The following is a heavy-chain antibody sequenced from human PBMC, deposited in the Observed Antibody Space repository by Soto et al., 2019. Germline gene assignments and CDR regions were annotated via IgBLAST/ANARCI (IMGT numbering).Heavy chain of an antibody. CDR1: GFTFSSYS. J-gene: IGHJ4*02. CDR3: ASRAASVLGTDY. Sequence: PGGSLRLSCATSGFTFSSYSMNWVRQAPGKGLEWVSSISSSSSYIYYADSVKGRFTISRDNAKNSLYLQMNSLRAEDTAVYYCASRAASVLGTDYWGQGTLVTVSS. V-gene: IGHV3-21*01. CDR2: ISSSSSYI. D-gene: IGHD2-2*01.